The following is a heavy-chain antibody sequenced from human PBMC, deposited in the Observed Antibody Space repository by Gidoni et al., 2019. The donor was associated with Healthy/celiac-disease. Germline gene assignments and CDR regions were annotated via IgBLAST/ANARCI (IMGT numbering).Heavy chain of an antibody. CDR1: VGSFSGYY. J-gene: IGHJ4*02. V-gene: IGHV4-34*01. CDR2: INHSGST. D-gene: IGHD3-10*01. Sequence: QVQLQQWGAGLLKPSETLSLTCAVYVGSFSGYYWSWIRQPPGKGLEWIGEINHSGSTNYNPSLKSRVTISVDTSKNQFSLKLSSVTAADTAVYYCASLVRGVVPNDYWGQGTLVTVSS. CDR3: ASLVRGVVPNDY.